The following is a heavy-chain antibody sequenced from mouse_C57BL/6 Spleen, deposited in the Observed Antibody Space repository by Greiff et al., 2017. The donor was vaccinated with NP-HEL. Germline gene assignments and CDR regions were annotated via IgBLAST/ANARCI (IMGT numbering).Heavy chain of an antibody. CDR3: ARGGNYVGAMDY. Sequence: QVQLKQPGAELVMPGASVKLSCKASGYTFTSYWMHWVKQRPGQGLEWIGEIDPSDSYTNYNQKFKGKSTLTVDKSSSTAYMQLSSLTSEDSAVYYCARGGNYVGAMDYWGQGTSVTVSS. CDR1: GYTFTSYW. CDR2: IDPSDSYT. J-gene: IGHJ4*01. V-gene: IGHV1-69*01. D-gene: IGHD2-1*01.